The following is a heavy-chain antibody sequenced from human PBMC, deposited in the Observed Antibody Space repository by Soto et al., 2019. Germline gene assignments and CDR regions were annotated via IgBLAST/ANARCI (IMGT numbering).Heavy chain of an antibody. Sequence: QVQLVQSGAEVKKPGSSVKVSCKASGGTFSSYAISWVRQAPGQRLEWMGGIIPIFGTANYAQKLQGRVTITADESTSTAYMELSSLRSEDTAVYYCAGVPAAMRAGGYYFDYWGQGTLVTVSS. CDR1: GGTFSSYA. CDR3: AGVPAAMRAGGYYFDY. V-gene: IGHV1-69*01. D-gene: IGHD2-2*01. CDR2: IIPIFGTA. J-gene: IGHJ4*02.